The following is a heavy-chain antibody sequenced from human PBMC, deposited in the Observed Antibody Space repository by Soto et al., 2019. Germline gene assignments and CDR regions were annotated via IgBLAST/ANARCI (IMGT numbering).Heavy chain of an antibody. V-gene: IGHV1-69*13. CDR1: GGTFSSYA. Sequence: ASVKVSCKASGGTFSSYAISWVRQAPGQGLEWMGGIIPIFGTANYAQKFQGRVTITADESTSTAYMELSSLRSEDTAVYYCASNKYYDILTGYSASQFDYWGQGTLVTVSS. CDR2: IIPIFGTA. D-gene: IGHD3-9*01. J-gene: IGHJ4*02. CDR3: ASNKYYDILTGYSASQFDY.